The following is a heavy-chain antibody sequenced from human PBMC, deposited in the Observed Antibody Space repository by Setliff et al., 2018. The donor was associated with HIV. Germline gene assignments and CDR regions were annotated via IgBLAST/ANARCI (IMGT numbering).Heavy chain of an antibody. CDR3: ARTEYFDFWSGPRGFDP. Sequence: ASVKVSYKASGYTFTGYYINWVRQAPGQGLEWMGWINPNSDDTIYAQTFQGRVTMTRDTSTSTAYMELSRLRSDDTAVYYCARTEYFDFWSGPRGFDPWGQGTLVTVSS. J-gene: IGHJ5*02. V-gene: IGHV1-2*02. D-gene: IGHD3-3*01. CDR1: GYTFTGYY. CDR2: INPNSDDT.